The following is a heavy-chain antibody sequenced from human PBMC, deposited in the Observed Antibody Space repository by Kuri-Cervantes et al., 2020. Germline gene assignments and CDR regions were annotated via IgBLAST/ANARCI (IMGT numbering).Heavy chain of an antibody. D-gene: IGHD2-15*01. Sequence: ASVKVSCKASGYTFTSYDINWVRQATGQGLEWMGWMNPNSGNTGYAQKFQGRVTMTRNTSISTAYMELSSLRSEDTAAYYCARVVVAATHWFDPWGQGTLVTVSS. V-gene: IGHV1-8*01. CDR1: GYTFTSYD. CDR2: MNPNSGNT. J-gene: IGHJ5*02. CDR3: ARVVVAATHWFDP.